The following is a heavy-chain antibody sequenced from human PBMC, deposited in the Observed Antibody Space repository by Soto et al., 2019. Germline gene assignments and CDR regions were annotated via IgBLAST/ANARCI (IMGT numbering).Heavy chain of an antibody. CDR1: GYTFTGYY. CDR3: GRGVVVVENWFDP. Sequence: ASVKVSCKASGYTFTGYYMHWVRQAPGQGLEWMGWINPNSGGTNYAQKFQGWVTMTRDTSISTAYMELSRLGSDDTAVYYCGRGVVVVENWFDPWGQGTLVTVSS. CDR2: INPNSGGT. V-gene: IGHV1-2*04. J-gene: IGHJ5*02. D-gene: IGHD3-22*01.